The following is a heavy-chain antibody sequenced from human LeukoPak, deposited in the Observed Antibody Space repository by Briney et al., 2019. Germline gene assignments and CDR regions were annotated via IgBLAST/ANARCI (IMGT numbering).Heavy chain of an antibody. J-gene: IGHJ3*02. CDR3: VKGPAPDAFDI. Sequence: PGGSLRLSCSASGFTFSSYATHWGRQAPGKGGEYVSAISSNGGSTYYADSVKGRFTISRDNSKNTLYLQMSSLRAEDTAVYYCVKGPAPDAFDIWGQGTMVTVSS. CDR1: GFTFSSYA. V-gene: IGHV3-64D*06. CDR2: ISSNGGST.